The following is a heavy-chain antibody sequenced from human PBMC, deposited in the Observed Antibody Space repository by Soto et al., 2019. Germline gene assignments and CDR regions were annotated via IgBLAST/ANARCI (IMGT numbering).Heavy chain of an antibody. CDR1: GFTFSSYC. Sequence: VGSLRLSCAASGFTFSSYCMHWVRQGPGRGLVWVARINSDGSNTAYADSVKGRFTISRDNAKNTLYLQMNSLRAEDTAVYYCARYCTGVTCYGQFDYWGQGTLVTVS. V-gene: IGHV3-74*01. J-gene: IGHJ4*02. D-gene: IGHD2-15*01. CDR3: ARYCTGVTCYGQFDY. CDR2: INSDGSNT.